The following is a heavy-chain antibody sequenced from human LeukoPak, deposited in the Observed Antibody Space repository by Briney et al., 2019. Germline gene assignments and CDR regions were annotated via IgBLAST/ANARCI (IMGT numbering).Heavy chain of an antibody. CDR2: ISSSSSTI. D-gene: IGHD3-10*01. J-gene: IGHJ4*02. V-gene: IGHV3-48*01. Sequence: GSLRLSCAASGFTFSSYSMNWVRQAPGKGLEWVSYISSSSSTIYYADSVKGRFTISRDNAKNSLYLQMNSLRAEDTAVYYCVRVFHYYGSGSPNLNWGQGTLVTVSS. CDR3: VRVFHYYGSGSPNLN. CDR1: GFTFSSYS.